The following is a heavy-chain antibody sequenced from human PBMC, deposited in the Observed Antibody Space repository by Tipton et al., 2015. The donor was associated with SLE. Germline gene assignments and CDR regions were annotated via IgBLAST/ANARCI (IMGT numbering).Heavy chain of an antibody. CDR3: AKADGVVGGQVPYWYFDL. CDR1: GGSISRYY. CDR2: VYDSGST. V-gene: IGHV4-59*01. J-gene: IGHJ2*01. D-gene: IGHD1-26*01. Sequence: TLSLTCNVSGGSISRYYWNWIRQTPGMGLEWIGYVYDSGSTKYNPSLKSRVTMSVDTSKNQFSLNLRSVTAADTAMYYCAKADGVVGGQVPYWYFDLWGRGTLVTVSS.